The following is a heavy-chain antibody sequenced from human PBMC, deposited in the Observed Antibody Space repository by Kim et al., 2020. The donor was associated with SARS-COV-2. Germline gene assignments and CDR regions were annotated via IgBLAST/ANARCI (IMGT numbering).Heavy chain of an antibody. J-gene: IGHJ6*02. CDR2: INSDGSST. D-gene: IGHD6-13*01. V-gene: IGHV3-74*01. Sequence: GGSLRLSCAASGFTFSSYWMHWVRQAPGKGLVWVSRINSDGSSTSYADSVKGRFTISRDNAKNTLYLQMNSLRAEDTAVYYCARSGPAGSSFQLLNYGMDVWGQGTTVTVSS. CDR3: ARSGPAGSSFQLLNYGMDV. CDR1: GFTFSSYW.